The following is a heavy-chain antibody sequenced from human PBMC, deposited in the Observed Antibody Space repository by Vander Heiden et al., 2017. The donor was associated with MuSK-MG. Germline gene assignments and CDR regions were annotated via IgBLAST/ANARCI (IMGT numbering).Heavy chain of an antibody. CDR2: IWYDGSNK. V-gene: IGHV3-33*01. CDR3: ARQETGSSWYFDL. D-gene: IGHD1-1*01. CDR1: GFSFGAYG. J-gene: IGHJ2*01. Sequence: QVQLVESGGGVVQPGGSLRLACDASGFSFGAYGMHWVRQAPGKGLEWVAVIWYDGSNKYSADSLKGRFTISRDNSKNTLYLQMNSLRGDDTAVYYCARQETGSSWYFDLWGRGTLVTVSS.